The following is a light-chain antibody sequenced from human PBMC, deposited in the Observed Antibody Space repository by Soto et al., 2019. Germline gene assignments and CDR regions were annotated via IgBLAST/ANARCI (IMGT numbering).Light chain of an antibody. J-gene: IGKJ2*01. CDR1: QSISSY. V-gene: IGKV1-39*01. Sequence: DIQMTQSPSSLSASVGDRVTITCRASQSISSYLNWYQQKPGKAPKLLIYAASTLPSGVPSRFTGRPSSTNFTLTICSLQPEDFAPFSCHQSDRTPFTFPPGTKLDIK. CDR2: AAS. CDR3: HQSDRTPFT.